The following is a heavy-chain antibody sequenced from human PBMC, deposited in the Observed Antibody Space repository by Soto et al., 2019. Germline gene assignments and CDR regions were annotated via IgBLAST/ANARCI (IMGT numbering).Heavy chain of an antibody. D-gene: IGHD1-26*01. CDR3: ARVIGRWELLRFDY. CDR2: ISSSSSTI. J-gene: IGHJ4*02. CDR1: GFTFSSYS. Sequence: EVQLVESGGGLVQPGGSLRLSCAASGFTFSSYSMNWVRQAPGKGLEWVSYISSSSSTIYYADSVKGRFTISRDNAKNSLYLQMNSLRDEDTAVYYCARVIGRWELLRFDYWDQGTLVTVSS. V-gene: IGHV3-48*02.